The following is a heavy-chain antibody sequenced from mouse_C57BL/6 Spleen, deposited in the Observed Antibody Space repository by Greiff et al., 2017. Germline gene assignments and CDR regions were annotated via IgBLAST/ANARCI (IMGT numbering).Heavy chain of an antibody. CDR3: ARGGLWDAMDY. V-gene: IGHV1-82*01. Sequence: VKLMESGPELVKPGASVKISCKASGYAFSSSWMNWVKQRPGKGLEWIGRIYPGDGDTNYNGKFKGKATLTADKSSSTAYMQLSSLTSEDSAVYFCARGGLWDAMDYWGQGTSVTVSS. J-gene: IGHJ4*01. CDR2: IYPGDGDT. D-gene: IGHD3-3*01. CDR1: GYAFSSSW.